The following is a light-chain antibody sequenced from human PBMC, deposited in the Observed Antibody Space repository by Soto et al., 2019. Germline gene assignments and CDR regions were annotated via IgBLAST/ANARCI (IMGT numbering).Light chain of an antibody. CDR1: SSDIGSYNY. CDR2: EGS. CDR3: CSYAGSSTL. Sequence: QSALTQPASVSGSPGQSITISCTGTSSDIGSYNYVSWYQQHPGKAPKLMIYEGSKRPSGVSNRFSGSKSGNTASLTISGLQAEDEADYYCCSYAGSSTLFGTGTKLTVL. V-gene: IGLV2-23*01. J-gene: IGLJ1*01.